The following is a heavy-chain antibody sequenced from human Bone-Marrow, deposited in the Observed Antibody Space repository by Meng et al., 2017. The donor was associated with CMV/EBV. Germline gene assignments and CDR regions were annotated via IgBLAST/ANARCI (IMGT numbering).Heavy chain of an antibody. CDR3: AREAYYYGSGSHFDY. CDR2: INHSGST. CDR1: GGSFSGYY. J-gene: IGHJ4*02. Sequence: SETLSLTCAVYGGSFSGYYWSWIRQPPGKGLEWIGEINHSGSTNYNPSLKSRVTISVDTSKNQFSLKLSSVTAADTAVYYCAREAYYYGSGSHFDYWGQGQLVNVSS. D-gene: IGHD3-10*01. V-gene: IGHV4-34*01.